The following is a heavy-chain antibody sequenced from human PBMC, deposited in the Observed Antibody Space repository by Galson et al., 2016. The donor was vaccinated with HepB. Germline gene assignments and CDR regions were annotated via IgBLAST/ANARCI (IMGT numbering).Heavy chain of an antibody. V-gene: IGHV5-51*01. CDR3: ATSRSSSYSFFEY. CDR1: GYTFPKYW. J-gene: IGHJ4*02. D-gene: IGHD2-2*01. Sequence: QSGAEVKKPVESLQISCQASGYTFPKYWIAWVPQMPGKRPVFLGIIYPDDSDSRSSPSFPDQVTISADKSTSTAYLQWSSLKATETAMYYCATSRSSSYSFFEYWGQGSLVSVSS. CDR2: IYPDDSDS.